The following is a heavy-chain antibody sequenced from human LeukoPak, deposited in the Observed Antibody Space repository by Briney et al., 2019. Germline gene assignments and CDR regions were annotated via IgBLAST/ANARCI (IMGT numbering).Heavy chain of an antibody. J-gene: IGHJ4*02. CDR3: ARDRGYSSSSDVDY. D-gene: IGHD6-6*01. V-gene: IGHV4-30-2*01. CDR2: VYHSGST. Sequence: PSQTLSLTCTVSGGSISSGGYYWSWIRQPPGKGLEWIGYVYHSGSTYYNPSLKSRVTISVDRSKNQFSLKLTSVTAADTAVYYCARDRGYSSSSDVDYWGQGTLVTVSS. CDR1: GGSISSGGYY.